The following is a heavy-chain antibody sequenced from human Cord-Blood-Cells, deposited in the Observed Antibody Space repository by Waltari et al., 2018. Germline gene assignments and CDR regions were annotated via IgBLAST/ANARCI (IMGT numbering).Heavy chain of an antibody. D-gene: IGHD2-2*01. V-gene: IGHV4-34*01. CDR1: GGSFSGYY. CDR2: INNSGRT. J-gene: IGHJ3*02. CDR3: ARASSLYCSSTSCYDAFDI. Sequence: QVQLQQWGAGLLKPSETLSLTCAVYGGSFSGYYWSWIRQPPGTGLGGIGEINNSGRTNYSPSLKSRVTRSVDTSKNQFSLKLSSVTAADTAVYYCARASSLYCSSTSCYDAFDIWGQGTMVTVSS.